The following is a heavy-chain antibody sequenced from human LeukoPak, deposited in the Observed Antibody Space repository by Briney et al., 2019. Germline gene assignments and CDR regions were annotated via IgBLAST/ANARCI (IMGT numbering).Heavy chain of an antibody. J-gene: IGHJ4*02. CDR3: ADRGEGSSSRYFDY. Sequence: ESGPTLVKPTQTLTLTCTFSGFSLSTSGVGVGWIRQPPGKALEWLALIYWDDDKRYSPSLKSRLTITKDTSKNQVVLTMTNMDPLDTATSYSADRGEGSSSRYFDYWVQGTLVTVSS. CDR2: IYWDDDK. V-gene: IGHV2-5*02. CDR1: GFSLSTSGVG. D-gene: IGHD6-6*01.